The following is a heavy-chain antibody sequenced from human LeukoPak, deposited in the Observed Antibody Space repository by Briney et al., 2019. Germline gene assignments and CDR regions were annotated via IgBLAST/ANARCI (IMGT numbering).Heavy chain of an antibody. CDR1: GFTFRDYY. CDR2: ISNSGTTV. J-gene: IGHJ6*03. D-gene: IGHD5-18*01. Sequence: GRTLRLSCAASGFTFRDYYMSWIRHAPGKGLEWLSYISNSGTTVDYSDSVLGRFTISRDNAKKSVFLQLDGLRAEDTAVYYCASGSSYGYDYNYMDVWGKGTTVTVSS. V-gene: IGHV3-11*04. CDR3: ASGSSYGYDYNYMDV.